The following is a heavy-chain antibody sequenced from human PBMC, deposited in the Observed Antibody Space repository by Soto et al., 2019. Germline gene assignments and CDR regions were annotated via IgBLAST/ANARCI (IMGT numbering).Heavy chain of an antibody. D-gene: IGHD3-10*01. CDR3: ARSGSGSGSYYWYWFDP. CDR1: GGSISSYY. CDR2: IYTSGST. J-gene: IGHJ5*02. Sequence: SETLSLTCTVSGGSISSYYWSWIRQPAGKGLEWIGRIYTSGSTNYNPSLKSRVTMSVDTSKNQFSLKLSSVTAAGTAVYYCARSGSGSGSYYWYWFDPWGQGTLVPVSS. V-gene: IGHV4-4*07.